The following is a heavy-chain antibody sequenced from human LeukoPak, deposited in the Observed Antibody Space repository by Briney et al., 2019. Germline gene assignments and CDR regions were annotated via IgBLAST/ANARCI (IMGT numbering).Heavy chain of an antibody. J-gene: IGHJ4*02. CDR1: GGSISSSSYY. CDR2: IYYSGST. Sequence: SETLSLTCTVSGGSISSSSYYWGWIRQPPGKGLEWIGSIYYSGSTYYNPSLKSRVTISVDTSKNQFSLKLSSVTAADTAVYYCAGRLYYYGSGSQRYYFDYWGQGTLVTVSS. CDR3: AGRLYYYGSGSQRYYFDY. D-gene: IGHD3-10*01. V-gene: IGHV4-39*01.